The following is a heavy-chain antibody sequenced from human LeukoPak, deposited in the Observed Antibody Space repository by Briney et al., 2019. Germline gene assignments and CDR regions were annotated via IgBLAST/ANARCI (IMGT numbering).Heavy chain of an antibody. D-gene: IGHD3-3*01. J-gene: IGHJ2*01. Sequence: QPGGSLRLSCAASGFTFSDYYMSWIRQAPGKGLEWVANIKQDGSEKYYVDSVKGRFTISRDNAKNSLYLQMNSLRAEDTALYYCARDVIKYYDFWSGYTHWYFDLWGRGTLVTVSS. CDR3: ARDVIKYYDFWSGYTHWYFDL. V-gene: IGHV3-7*01. CDR2: IKQDGSEK. CDR1: GFTFSDYY.